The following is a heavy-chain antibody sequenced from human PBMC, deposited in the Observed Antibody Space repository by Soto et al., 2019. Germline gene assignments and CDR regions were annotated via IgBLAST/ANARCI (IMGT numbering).Heavy chain of an antibody. D-gene: IGHD2-2*03. CDR2: ISPWKGNT. V-gene: IGHV1-18*04. CDR1: GYNFMPYG. Sequence: ASVKVSCKASGYNFMPYGVNWVRQAPGQGLEWMGWISPWKGNTNYAQSFQGRVTMTTATSTSTAYMELRSLTSDDTSVYYWARGLDPPGSYYTESWGRGTLVPGSS. J-gene: IGHJ4*02. CDR3: ARGLDPPGSYYTES.